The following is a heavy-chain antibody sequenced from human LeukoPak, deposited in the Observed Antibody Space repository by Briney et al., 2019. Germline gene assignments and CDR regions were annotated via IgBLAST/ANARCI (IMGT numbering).Heavy chain of an antibody. Sequence: GRSLRLSCAASGVNFGSYGMHWVRQAPGKGLEWVALIWYDGSSEQYADSVKGRFTISRDNARDTLYLQMNSLRAEDTALYYCAKDDNWRGSYNYYYMDVWGKGTSDTVSS. V-gene: IGHV3-33*06. J-gene: IGHJ6*03. D-gene: IGHD3-3*01. CDR3: AKDDNWRGSYNYYYMDV. CDR1: GVNFGSYG. CDR2: IWYDGSSE.